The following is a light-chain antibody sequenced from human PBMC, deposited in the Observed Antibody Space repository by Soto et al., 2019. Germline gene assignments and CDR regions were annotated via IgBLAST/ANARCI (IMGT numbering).Light chain of an antibody. J-gene: IGKJ2*01. Sequence: ESVLTQSPATLSVSPGERATLSCRASQSVSSYLAWYQQKPGQAPRLLIYDASNRATGIPARFSGSGSGTDFTLSISSLEPEDFAVYYCQQYGSTPPYTFGQGTKLEIK. V-gene: IGKV3-11*01. CDR2: DAS. CDR3: QQYGSTPPYT. CDR1: QSVSSY.